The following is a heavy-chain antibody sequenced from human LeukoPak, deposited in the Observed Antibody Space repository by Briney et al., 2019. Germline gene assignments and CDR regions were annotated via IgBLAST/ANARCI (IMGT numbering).Heavy chain of an antibody. J-gene: IGHJ3*02. Sequence: SETLSLTCTVSGGSISSYYWSWIRQPPGKGLEWIGYIYYSGSTNYNPSLKSRVTISVDTSKNQFSLKLSSVTAADTAVYYCARAPRGYCSGGSCYSEAFDIWGQGTMVTVSS. CDR1: GGSISSYY. V-gene: IGHV4-59*08. CDR3: ARAPRGYCSGGSCYSEAFDI. CDR2: IYYSGST. D-gene: IGHD2-15*01.